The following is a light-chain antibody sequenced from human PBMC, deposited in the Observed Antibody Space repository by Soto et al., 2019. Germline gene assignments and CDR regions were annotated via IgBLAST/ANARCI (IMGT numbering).Light chain of an antibody. J-gene: IGKJ4*01. CDR2: GAS. V-gene: IGKV3-20*01. CDR1: QSVSSSY. Sequence: EIVLTQSPGTLSLSPGARATLSCRASQSVSSSYLAWYQQKPGQAPRLLIYGASSRATGSPDRFSGSGSGTDFTLPISRLEPEDFAVYYCQQYGSSPLLTFGGGTKVEIK. CDR3: QQYGSSPLLT.